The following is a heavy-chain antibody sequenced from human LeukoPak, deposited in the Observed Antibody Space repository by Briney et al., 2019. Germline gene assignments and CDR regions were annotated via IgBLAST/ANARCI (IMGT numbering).Heavy chain of an antibody. D-gene: IGHD4-23*01. CDR3: AKDQAGG. CDR1: GFTFSNYG. V-gene: IGHV3-30*02. J-gene: IGHJ4*02. Sequence: GGSLRLSCAASGFTFSNYGMNWVRQGPGKGLEWVSFIRYDGSNKYYADSVKGRFTISRDNSKNTLYLQMHSLRAEDTAVYYCAKDQAGGWGQGTLVTVSS. CDR2: IRYDGSNK.